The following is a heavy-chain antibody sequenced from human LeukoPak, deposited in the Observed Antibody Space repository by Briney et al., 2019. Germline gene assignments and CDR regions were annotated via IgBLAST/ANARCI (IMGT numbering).Heavy chain of an antibody. V-gene: IGHV3-30*04. CDR1: GFTFSSYA. J-gene: IGHJ4*02. CDR2: ISYDGSNK. D-gene: IGHD3-10*01. CDR3: ARERPYYYGSGSYYNGYYFDY. Sequence: GGSLRLSCAASGFTFSSYAMHWVRQAPGKGLEWVAVISYDGSNKYYAGSVKGRFTISRDNSKNTLYLQMNSLRAEDTAVYYCARERPYYYGSGSYYNGYYFDYWGQGTLVTVSS.